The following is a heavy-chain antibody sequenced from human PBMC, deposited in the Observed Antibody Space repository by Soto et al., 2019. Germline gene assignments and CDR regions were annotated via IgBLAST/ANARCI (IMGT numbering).Heavy chain of an antibody. CDR2: IYYLGNT. CDR3: AGLYPHESSGYHLIY. V-gene: IGHV4-39*01. D-gene: IGHD3-22*01. CDR1: GGSITSSSSY. J-gene: IGHJ4*02. Sequence: QLQLQESGPGLAKPSETLSLTCTVSGGSITSSSSYWGWIRQPPGKGLEWVGSIYYLGNTYYNPSLGSRVTISVDTSKNQFSLKLRSVTAADTAVFYCAGLYPHESSGYHLIYWGQGALVTVSS.